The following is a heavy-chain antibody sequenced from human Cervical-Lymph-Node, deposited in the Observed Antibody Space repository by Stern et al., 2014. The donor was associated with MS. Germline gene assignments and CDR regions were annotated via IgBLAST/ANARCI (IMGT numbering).Heavy chain of an antibody. Sequence: QVQLVESGTEVKKPGASVKISCKASGYTFANYGFSWVRQAPGQGLEWMGWISVYNGDTRYAQKFQDRVTMTTDTSTSTAYMELRSLRSDDTAVYYCAREAPNCSGGTCYPRIDYWGQGTLVTVSS. J-gene: IGHJ4*02. CDR1: GYTFANYG. CDR2: ISVYNGDT. V-gene: IGHV1-18*01. CDR3: AREAPNCSGGTCYPRIDY. D-gene: IGHD2-15*01.